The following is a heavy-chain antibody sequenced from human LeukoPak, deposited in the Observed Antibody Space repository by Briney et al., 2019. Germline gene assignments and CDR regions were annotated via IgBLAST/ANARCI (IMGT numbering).Heavy chain of an antibody. CDR1: GFTFSSYW. D-gene: IGHD3-22*01. CDR2: IKQDGSEK. Sequence: GGSLRLSCAASGFTFSSYWMSWVRQAPGKGLEWVANIKQDGSEKYYVDSLKGRFTISRDNAKKSLYLQMNSLRAEDTAVYYCARSTFYYDSSGYSSGHFDYWGQGTLVTVSS. V-gene: IGHV3-7*01. J-gene: IGHJ4*02. CDR3: ARSTFYYDSSGYSSGHFDY.